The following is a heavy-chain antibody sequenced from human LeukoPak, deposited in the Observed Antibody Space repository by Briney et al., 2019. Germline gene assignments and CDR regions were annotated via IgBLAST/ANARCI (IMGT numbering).Heavy chain of an antibody. CDR3: ARGVLRYFDWLSPDAFDI. Sequence: SETLSLTCAVYGGSFSGYYWSWIRQPPGKGLEWIGEINHSGSTNYNPSLKSRVTISVDTSKNQFSLKLSSVTAADTAVYYCARGVLRYFDWLSPDAFDIWGQGTMVTVSS. J-gene: IGHJ3*02. CDR2: INHSGST. D-gene: IGHD3-9*01. CDR1: GGSFSGYY. V-gene: IGHV4-34*01.